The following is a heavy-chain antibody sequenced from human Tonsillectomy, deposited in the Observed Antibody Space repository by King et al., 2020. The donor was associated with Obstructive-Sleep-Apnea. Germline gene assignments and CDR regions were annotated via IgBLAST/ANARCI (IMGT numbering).Heavy chain of an antibody. CDR1: GASISSSSW. Sequence: QVQLQESGPGLVKPSGTLSLTCAVSGASISSSSWWIWVRQSPGKGLEWIGEIYHSGRTNYNPSLKSRVTISIDKSKTQFTLKLSSLTAADTAVYYCTSSGWAFDYWGQGTLVTVSS. CDR2: IYHSGRT. CDR3: TSSGWAFDY. V-gene: IGHV4-4*02. D-gene: IGHD6-19*01. J-gene: IGHJ4*02.